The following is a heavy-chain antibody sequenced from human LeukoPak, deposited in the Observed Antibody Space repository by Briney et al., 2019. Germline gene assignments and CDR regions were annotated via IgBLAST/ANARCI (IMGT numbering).Heavy chain of an antibody. CDR3: ASQPLRRNSSGPPQEFDY. CDR1: GGTFSSYA. J-gene: IGHJ4*02. D-gene: IGHD3-22*01. V-gene: IGHV1-69*05. CDR2: IIPIFGTA. Sequence: ASVKVSCKAPGGTFSSYAISWVRQAPGQGLEWMGRIIPIFGTANYAQKLQGRVTITTDESTSTAYMELSSLRSEDTAVYYCASQPLRRNSSGPPQEFDYWGQGTLVTVSS.